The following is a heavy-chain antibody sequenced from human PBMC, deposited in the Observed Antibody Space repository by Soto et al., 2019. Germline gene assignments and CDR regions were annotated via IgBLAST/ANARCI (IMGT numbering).Heavy chain of an antibody. CDR2: ISGSGGST. CDR3: AKGVAYGDYGNYFYY. J-gene: IGHJ4*02. D-gene: IGHD4-17*01. V-gene: IGHV3-23*01. Sequence: GGSLRLSCAASGFTFSSYAMSWVRQAPGKGLEWVSAISGSGGSTYYADSVKGRFTISRDNSKNTLYLQMNSLRAEDTAVYYCAKGVAYGDYGNYFYYWGQGTLVTVSS. CDR1: GFTFSSYA.